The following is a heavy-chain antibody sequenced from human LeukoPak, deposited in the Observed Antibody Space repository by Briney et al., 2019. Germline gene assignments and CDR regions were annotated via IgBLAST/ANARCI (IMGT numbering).Heavy chain of an antibody. J-gene: IGHJ4*02. V-gene: IGHV1-18*01. CDR2: VSPYNGNT. CDR1: GYTFTSYG. D-gene: IGHD4-11*01. Sequence: ASVKVSCKTSGYTFTSYGIIWVRQAPGQGLEWTGWVSPYNGNTNYAQKLQGRVTMTTDTSTRTAYMELRSLRSDDTAVYFRAREITTGNFDYWGQGTLVTVSS. CDR3: AREITTGNFDY.